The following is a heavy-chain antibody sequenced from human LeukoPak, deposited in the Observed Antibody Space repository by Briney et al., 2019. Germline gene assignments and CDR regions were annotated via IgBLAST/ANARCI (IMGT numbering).Heavy chain of an antibody. CDR1: GYSISSGYY. J-gene: IGHJ6*03. V-gene: IGHV4-38-2*02. CDR3: ARDRGYMDV. CDR2: IYHSGST. Sequence: ASETLSLTCTVSGYSISSGYYRGWIRQPPGKGLEWIGSIYHSGSTYYNPSLKSRVTISVDTSKNQFSLKLSSVTAADTAVYYCARDRGYMDVWGKGTTVTVSS.